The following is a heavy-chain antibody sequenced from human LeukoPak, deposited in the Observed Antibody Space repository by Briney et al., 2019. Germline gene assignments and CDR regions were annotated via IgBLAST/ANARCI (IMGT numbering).Heavy chain of an antibody. V-gene: IGHV3-23*01. CDR3: AKDLSSKMATILGDAFDI. Sequence: GSLRLSCAASGFTFSSYAMSWVRQAPGKGLEWVSAISGSGGSTYYADSVKGRFTISRDNSKNTLYLQMNSLRAEDTAVYYCAKDLSSKMATILGDAFDIWGQGAMVTVSS. CDR1: GFTFSSYA. CDR2: ISGSGGST. J-gene: IGHJ3*02. D-gene: IGHD5-24*01.